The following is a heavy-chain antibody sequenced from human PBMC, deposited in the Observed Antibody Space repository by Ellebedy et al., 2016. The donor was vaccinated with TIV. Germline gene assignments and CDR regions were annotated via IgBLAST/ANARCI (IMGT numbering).Heavy chain of an antibody. J-gene: IGHJ6*03. Sequence: ASVKVSXXASGYTFTSYDINWVRQATGQGLEWMGWMNPNSGNTGYAQKFQGRVTMTRNTSISTAYMELSSLRSEDTAVYYCARGGTGTAGRGYYYYMDVWGKGTTVTVSS. CDR3: ARGGTGTAGRGYYYYMDV. D-gene: IGHD1-1*01. CDR1: GYTFTSYD. V-gene: IGHV1-8*01. CDR2: MNPNSGNT.